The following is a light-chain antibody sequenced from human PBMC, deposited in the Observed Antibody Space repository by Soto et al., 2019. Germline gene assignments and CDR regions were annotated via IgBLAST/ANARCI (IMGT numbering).Light chain of an antibody. V-gene: IGKV3-15*01. CDR1: QSVSSN. CDR2: GAS. Sequence: EIVMTRSPATLSVSPGERATLSCRASQSVSSNLAWYQQKPGQAPRLLIYGASTRATGIPARFSGSGSGTELTLTISSLQPDDFAVYYCQPYNNWFSITFGQGTRLEIK. J-gene: IGKJ5*01. CDR3: QPYNNWFSIT.